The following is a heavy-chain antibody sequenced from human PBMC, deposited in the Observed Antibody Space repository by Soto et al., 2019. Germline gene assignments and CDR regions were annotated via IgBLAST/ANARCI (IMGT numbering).Heavy chain of an antibody. CDR3: ARDTSSSGWYYFDY. D-gene: IGHD6-19*01. V-gene: IGHV3-30-3*01. J-gene: IGHJ4*02. CDR2: ISYDGSNK. CDR1: VFTFSSYA. Sequence: AGGSLRLSCAASVFTFSSYAMHWVRQAPGKGLEWVAVISYDGSNKYYADSVKGRFTISRDNSKNTLYLQMNSLRAEDTAVYYCARDTSSSGWYYFDYWGQGTLVTVSS.